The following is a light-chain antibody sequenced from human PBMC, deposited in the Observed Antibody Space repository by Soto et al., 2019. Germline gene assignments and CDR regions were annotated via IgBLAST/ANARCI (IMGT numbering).Light chain of an antibody. V-gene: IGKV3-20*01. CDR2: GAS. CDR3: QQYGSSFLT. J-gene: IGKJ4*01. CDR1: QSITSHF. Sequence: EIVLTQSPGILSLSPGERATLSCRASQSITSHFLAWYQQKPGQAPRLLIYGASSRATGIPDRFSGSGSGTDFTLTISILEPEDFAVYYCQQYGSSFLTFGGGTKVDIK.